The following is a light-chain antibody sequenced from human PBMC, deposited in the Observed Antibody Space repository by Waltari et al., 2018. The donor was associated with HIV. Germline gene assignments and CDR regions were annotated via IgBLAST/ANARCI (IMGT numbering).Light chain of an antibody. Sequence: QSVLTQPPSVSGAPGQRASISCTGSSSILGAGFDAQWYQQLPGAAPRHLIYDNNNRPSGVPGRFSGSRSGTSASLAITGLQADDEADYYCQSFDSGLTAVVFGGGTKLTVL. V-gene: IGLV1-40*01. CDR1: SSILGAGFD. J-gene: IGLJ2*01. CDR2: DNN. CDR3: QSFDSGLTAVV.